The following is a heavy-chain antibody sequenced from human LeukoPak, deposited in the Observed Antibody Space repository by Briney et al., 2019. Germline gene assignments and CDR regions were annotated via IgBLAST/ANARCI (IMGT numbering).Heavy chain of an antibody. Sequence: GASVKLSCKASAYTFTTYDIYWVRQAPGQGLEWMAWMNPNSGNTGYAQKFQGRVTMTRNTSISTAYMELSMLRSEDTAVYYCARVAGNCGGDCYRLVYWGQGTLVTVAS. V-gene: IGHV1-8*01. CDR2: MNPNSGNT. J-gene: IGHJ4*02. CDR1: AYTFTTYD. D-gene: IGHD2-21*01. CDR3: ARVAGNCGGDCYRLVY.